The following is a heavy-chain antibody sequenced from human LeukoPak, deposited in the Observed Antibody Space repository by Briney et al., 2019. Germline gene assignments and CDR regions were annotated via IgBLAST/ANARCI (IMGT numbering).Heavy chain of an antibody. CDR2: ISGSGGST. D-gene: IGHD1-14*01. V-gene: IGHV3-23*01. CDR3: AKLPEIAPYYYYYMDV. CDR1: GFTFSSYA. Sequence: GGSLRLSCAASGFTFSSYAMSWVRQAPGKGLEWVSAISGSGGSTYYADSVKGRFTISRDNSKNTLYLQMNSLRAEDTAVYYCAKLPEIAPYYYYYMDVWGKGTTVTVSS. J-gene: IGHJ6*03.